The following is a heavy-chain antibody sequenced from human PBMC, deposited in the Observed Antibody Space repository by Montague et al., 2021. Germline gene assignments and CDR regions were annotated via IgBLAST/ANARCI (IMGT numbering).Heavy chain of an antibody. J-gene: IGHJ4*02. CDR1: GGSVSTGNYY. V-gene: IGHV4-61*01. D-gene: IGHD6-19*01. Sequence: SETLSLTCNVSGGSVSTGNYYWTWIRQPPGKELEWIGYIHYTGSSKYNPSLESRVTISISTSKKQCTLKLSSVTAADTAVYYCARGQWLVPYYLDSWGQGTLVTVSS. CDR3: ARGQWLVPYYLDS. CDR2: IHYTGSS.